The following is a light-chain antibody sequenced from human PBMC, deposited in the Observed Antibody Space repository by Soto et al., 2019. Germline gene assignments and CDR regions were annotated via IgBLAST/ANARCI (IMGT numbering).Light chain of an antibody. V-gene: IGKV3-15*01. J-gene: IGKJ1*01. CDR2: RAS. CDR1: QNIYSN. CDR3: QQYHNLWA. Sequence: SPGETVTLSCRASQNIYSNLGWYQQRPGQAPRLIIYRASTRATGIPARFSGSGSGTEFTLTINSLQSEDFAVYYCQQYHNLWAFGRGTKVDIK.